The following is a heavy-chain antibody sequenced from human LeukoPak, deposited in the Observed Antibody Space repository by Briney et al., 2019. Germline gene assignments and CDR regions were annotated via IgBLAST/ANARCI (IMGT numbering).Heavy chain of an antibody. CDR3: ARFLVANYYYYYGMDV. J-gene: IGHJ6*02. CDR2: INHSGST. CDR1: GGSFSAYY. V-gene: IGHV4-34*01. Sequence: SETLSLTCAVAGGSFSAYYWNWVRQPPGKGLEWIGQINHSGSTNYNPSLKSRVTSSVETSKNQFSLRLSSVTAADTAVYYCARFLVANYYYYYGMDVWGQGTTVTVSS. D-gene: IGHD2-15*01.